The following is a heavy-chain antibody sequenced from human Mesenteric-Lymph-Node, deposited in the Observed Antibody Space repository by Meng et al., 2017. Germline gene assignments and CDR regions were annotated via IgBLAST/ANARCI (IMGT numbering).Heavy chain of an antibody. CDR2: ITGGGGST. CDR1: GFTFSAYA. J-gene: IGHJ4*02. Sequence: GGSLRLSCAASGFTFSAYAMSWVRQAPGKGLEWVSTITGGGGSTYYADSVKGRFTISRDNSKNTLFLEMNSLRPEDTAVYYCAKDGGVGFTDFDYWSQGTLVTVSS. V-gene: IGHV3-23*01. D-gene: IGHD3-16*01. CDR3: AKDGGVGFTDFDY.